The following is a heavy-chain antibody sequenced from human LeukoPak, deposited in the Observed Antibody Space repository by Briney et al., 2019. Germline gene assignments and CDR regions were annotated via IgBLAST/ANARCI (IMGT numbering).Heavy chain of an antibody. CDR1: NNFIRNGYY. J-gene: IGHJ3*02. Sequence: PSETLSLTCAVSNNFIRNGYYWGWIRQPPGKGLEWIGSIYHSGSTYYNPSLKSRLTISLDRSKSHFSLNLSSVTAADTAVYYCARENYQGAFDIWGQGTMVTVSS. CDR2: IYHSGST. V-gene: IGHV4-38-2*01. CDR3: ARENYQGAFDI. D-gene: IGHD1-7*01.